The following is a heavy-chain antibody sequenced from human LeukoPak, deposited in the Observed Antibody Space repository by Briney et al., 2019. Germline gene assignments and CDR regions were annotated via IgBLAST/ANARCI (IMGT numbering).Heavy chain of an antibody. CDR2: LYSDGNT. V-gene: IGHV3-53*01. CDR1: GFTVITND. D-gene: IGHD1-14*01. Sequence: GGSLRLSCAASGFTVITNDMTWVRQAPGKGLEWVSVLYSDGNTKYADSVQGRFTISRDNSKNTLYLEMNSLSPDDMAVYYCARGVEPLAANTLAYWGQGSRVTVSS. J-gene: IGHJ4*02. CDR3: ARGVEPLAANTLAY.